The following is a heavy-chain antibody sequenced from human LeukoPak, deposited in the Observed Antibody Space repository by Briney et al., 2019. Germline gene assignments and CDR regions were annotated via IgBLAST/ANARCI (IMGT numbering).Heavy chain of an antibody. CDR3: ARGGGIAARPGYNWFDP. Sequence: GASVKVSCKASGGTFSSYAISWVRQAPGQGLEWMGGIIPIFGTANYAQKFQGRVTITADKSTSTAYMELSSLRSEDTAVYYCARGGGIAARPGYNWFDPWGQGTLVTVSS. J-gene: IGHJ5*02. D-gene: IGHD6-6*01. CDR1: GGTFSSYA. CDR2: IIPIFGTA. V-gene: IGHV1-69*06.